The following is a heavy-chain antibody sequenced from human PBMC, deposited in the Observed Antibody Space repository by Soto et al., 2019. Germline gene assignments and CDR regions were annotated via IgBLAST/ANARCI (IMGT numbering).Heavy chain of an antibody. CDR2: IYYSGST. CDR1: GGSISSSSYY. J-gene: IGHJ4*02. CDR3: ARQLYQVLRFLEWFPSKFDS. Sequence: SGTLSLTCTVSGGSISSSSYYWGLIRQPPGKGLEWIGSIYYSGSTYYNPSLKSRVTISVDTSKNQFSLKLSSVTAADTDVYYCARQLYQVLRFLEWFPSKFDSWGQGTLVTVAS. V-gene: IGHV4-39*01. D-gene: IGHD3-3*01.